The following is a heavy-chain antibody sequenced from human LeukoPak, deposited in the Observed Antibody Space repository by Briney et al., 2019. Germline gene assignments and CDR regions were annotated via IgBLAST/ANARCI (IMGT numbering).Heavy chain of an antibody. CDR1: GGSISSYY. CDR2: IYYSGST. V-gene: IGHV4-59*08. Sequence: SSETLSLTCTVSGGSISSYYWSWIRQLPGKGLEWIGYIYYSGSTNYNPSLKSRVTISVDTSKNQFSLKLSSVTAADTAVYYCARLSTYGSGSRRYYYYGMDVWGQGTTVTVSS. CDR3: ARLSTYGSGSRRYYYYGMDV. D-gene: IGHD3-10*01. J-gene: IGHJ6*02.